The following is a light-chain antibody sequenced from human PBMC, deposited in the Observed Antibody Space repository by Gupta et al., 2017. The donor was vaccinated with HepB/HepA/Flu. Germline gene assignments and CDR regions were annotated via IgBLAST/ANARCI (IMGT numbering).Light chain of an antibody. CDR1: RSDVGAYNY. Sequence: QSALTQPAPVFGFPGQPITISCTGTRSDVGAYNYVYWYQQRPGKVPELIVSDVSIRPSWVSIRFSGSTSGNTASLTISALQAEDEAEYYCNSYTRKSTYVFGSGTQVTVL. CDR3: NSYTRKSTYV. J-gene: IGLJ1*01. CDR2: DVS. V-gene: IGLV2-14*01.